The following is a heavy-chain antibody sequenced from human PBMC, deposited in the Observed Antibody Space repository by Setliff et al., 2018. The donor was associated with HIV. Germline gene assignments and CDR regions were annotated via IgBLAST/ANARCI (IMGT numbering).Heavy chain of an antibody. V-gene: IGHV4-34*01. J-gene: IGHJ6*03. D-gene: IGHD3-10*02. CDR1: GGSFSGYY. Sequence: SETLSLPCGVYGGSFSGYYWSWIRQSPGKGLEWIGEINHSGNTNYNPSLRSRVTISVDTSKNQFSLKLSSVTAADTAVYYCARGHMLITYYYYYYMDVWGKGTTCTVSS. CDR3: ARGHMLITYYYYYYMDV. CDR2: INHSGNT.